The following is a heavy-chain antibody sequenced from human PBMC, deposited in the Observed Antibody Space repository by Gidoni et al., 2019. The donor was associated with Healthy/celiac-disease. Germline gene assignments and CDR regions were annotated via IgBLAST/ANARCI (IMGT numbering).Heavy chain of an antibody. D-gene: IGHD1-1*01. CDR1: GFTFSSYA. V-gene: IGHV3-23*01. J-gene: IGHJ4*02. CDR3: AKDLFAVNDGY. CDR2: ISGRGGST. Sequence: EVQLLESGGGLVQPGGSLRLSCPASGFTFSSYAMSWVRQAPGKGMEWVSAISGRGGSTYYADSVKGRFTISRDNSKNTLYLQMNSMRAEDTAVYYCAKDLFAVNDGYWGQGTLVTVSS.